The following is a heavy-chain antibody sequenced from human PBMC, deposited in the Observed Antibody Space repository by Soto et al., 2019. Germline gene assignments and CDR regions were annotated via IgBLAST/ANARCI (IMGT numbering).Heavy chain of an antibody. CDR2: TYYRSKWYN. V-gene: IGHV6-1*01. D-gene: IGHD6-19*01. CDR1: GDSVSSNSAA. Sequence: QVQLQQSGPGLVKPSQTLSLTCAISGDSVSSNSAAWNWIRQSPSRGLEWLGRTYYRSKWYNDYAVSVTSRITIHPDTSKNQFSLQLNSVTPEDTAVYYCARVSRGIAVADGHDAFDIWGQGTMVTVSS. CDR3: ARVSRGIAVADGHDAFDI. J-gene: IGHJ3*02.